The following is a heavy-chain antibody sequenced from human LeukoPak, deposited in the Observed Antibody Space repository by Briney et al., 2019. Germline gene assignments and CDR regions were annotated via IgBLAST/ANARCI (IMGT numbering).Heavy chain of an antibody. CDR1: GFTFSSYS. Sequence: GGSLGLSCAASGFTFSSYSMNWVRQAPGKGLEWVSCISSSSRSYIYYADSVKGRFTISRDNAKNSLYLQMNSLRAEDTAVYYCARDAAYDSRGDYWGQGTLVTVSS. CDR2: ISSSSRSYI. CDR3: ARDAAYDSRGDY. D-gene: IGHD5-12*01. J-gene: IGHJ4*02. V-gene: IGHV3-21*01.